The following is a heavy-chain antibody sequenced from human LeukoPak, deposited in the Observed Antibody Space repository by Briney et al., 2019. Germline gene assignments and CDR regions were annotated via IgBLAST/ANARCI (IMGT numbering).Heavy chain of an antibody. V-gene: IGHV3-48*01. CDR3: ARGTYCTGDNCYWHVFDI. D-gene: IGHD2-15*01. J-gene: IGHJ3*02. CDR2: ITGSSRTI. Sequence: PGGSLRLSCAASGFTFSGYSMNWVRQAPGKGLEWVSYITGSSRTIYYADSVKGRFTISRDNAKNSLYLQMNNLRAEDTAVYYCARGTYCTGDNCYWHVFDIWGQGTMVTVSS. CDR1: GFTFSGYS.